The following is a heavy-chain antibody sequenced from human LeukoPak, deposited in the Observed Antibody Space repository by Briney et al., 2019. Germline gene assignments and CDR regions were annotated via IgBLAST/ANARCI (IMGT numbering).Heavy chain of an antibody. D-gene: IGHD2-2*01. CDR2: IVVGSGNT. CDR1: GFTFTSSA. Sequence: SVKVSCKASGFTFTSSAVQWVRQARGQRLEWIGWIVVGSGNTNYAQKFRERVTITRDMSTSTAYMELSSLRSEDTAVYYCAAGPQLVYQLLPDHWGQGTLVTVSS. V-gene: IGHV1-58*01. J-gene: IGHJ4*02. CDR3: AAGPQLVYQLLPDH.